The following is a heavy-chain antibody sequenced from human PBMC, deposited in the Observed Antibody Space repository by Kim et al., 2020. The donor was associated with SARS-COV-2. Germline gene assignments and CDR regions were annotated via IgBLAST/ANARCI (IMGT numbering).Heavy chain of an antibody. J-gene: IGHJ4*02. Sequence: GGSLRLSCAASGFTFSNYAMRWVRQAPGKGLEWVSVIGGSSVTIYYADSVKGRFTISRDNSKNTLYLQMNSLRAEDTAVYYCAQRGASLGSFDYWGQGTLVTVSS. D-gene: IGHD3-16*01. CDR3: AQRGASLGSFDY. V-gene: IGHV3-23*01. CDR2: IGGSSVTI. CDR1: GFTFSNYA.